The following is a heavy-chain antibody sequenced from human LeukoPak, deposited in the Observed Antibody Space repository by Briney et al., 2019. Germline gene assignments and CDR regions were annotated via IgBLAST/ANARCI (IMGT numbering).Heavy chain of an antibody. CDR3: AAFDSATYDAFDI. V-gene: IGHV4-31*03. D-gene: IGHD3-22*01. CDR2: IYYSGST. CDR1: GGSIISGGYL. Sequence: SETLSLTCTVSGGSIISGGYLWSWIRQHPGKGLEWIGYIYYSGSTHYNSSLESRVTISVDTSKKQFSLKLSSVTAADTAVYYCAAFDSATYDAFDIWGQGTMVTASS. J-gene: IGHJ3*02.